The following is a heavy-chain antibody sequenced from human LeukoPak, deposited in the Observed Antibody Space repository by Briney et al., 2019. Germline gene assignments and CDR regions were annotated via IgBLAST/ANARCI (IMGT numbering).Heavy chain of an antibody. CDR3: ARGRGSWAPLDY. CDR1: GFTFSSYW. D-gene: IGHD6-13*01. V-gene: IGHV3-7*01. J-gene: IGHJ4*02. Sequence: GSLRLSCAASGFTFSSYWMSWVRQAPGKGLEWVANINQDGSEKYYVDSVKGRFTISRDNAKNSLYLQMNSLRAEDTAVYYCARGRGSWAPLDYWGQGTLVTVSS. CDR2: INQDGSEK.